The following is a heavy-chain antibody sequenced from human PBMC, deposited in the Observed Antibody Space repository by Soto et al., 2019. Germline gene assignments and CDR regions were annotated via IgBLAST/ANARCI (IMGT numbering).Heavy chain of an antibody. CDR2: ISGSGGST. Sequence: PGGSLTLSCAASGFTFSSYAMSWVRQAPGKGLEWVSAISGSGGSTYYADSVKGRFTISGDNDKKSLYLQMDSLRVEDTAVYYCVGALTYEVPYYYYGMDVWGQGTTVTVSS. CDR3: VGALTYEVPYYYYGMDV. J-gene: IGHJ6*02. D-gene: IGHD3-16*01. V-gene: IGHV3-23*01. CDR1: GFTFSSYA.